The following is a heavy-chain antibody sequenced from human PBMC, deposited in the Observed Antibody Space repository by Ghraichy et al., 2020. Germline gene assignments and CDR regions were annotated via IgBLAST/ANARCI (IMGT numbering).Heavy chain of an antibody. CDR1: GFTFSSYA. Sequence: GGSLRLSCAASGFTFSSYAMHWVRQAPGKGLEWVAVISYDGSNKYYADSVKGRFTISRGNSKNTLYLQMNSLRAEDTAVYYCASPPGVGYYMDVWGKGTTVTVSS. CDR2: ISYDGSNK. CDR3: ASPPGVGYYMDV. J-gene: IGHJ6*03. D-gene: IGHD1-26*01. V-gene: IGHV3-30*04.